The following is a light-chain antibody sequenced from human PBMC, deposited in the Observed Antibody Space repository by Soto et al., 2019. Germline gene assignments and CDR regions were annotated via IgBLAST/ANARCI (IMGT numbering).Light chain of an antibody. CDR3: QTWGTGILV. Sequence: QLVLTQLPSASASLGASVRLTCTLSSGHNKYAIAWHQQRPEQGPRYLMRVNSDGDHTRGDGIPDRFSGSSSGAERYLTISSLQSEDEADYYCQTWGTGILVFGGGTKVTVL. CDR1: SGHNKYA. V-gene: IGLV4-69*01. J-gene: IGLJ2*01. CDR2: VNSDGDH.